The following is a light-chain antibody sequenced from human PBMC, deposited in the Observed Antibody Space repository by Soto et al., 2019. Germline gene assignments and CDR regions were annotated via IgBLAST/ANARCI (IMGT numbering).Light chain of an antibody. V-gene: IGKV1-13*02. CDR1: QGISSA. CDR3: QQFNTYPYT. Sequence: AVPLTQSPSSLSACVGDRVTITCRASQGISSALAWYQQKPGKAPKLLIYDASSLESGVPSRFSGSGSGTDFTLTISSLQPEDFATYYCQQFNTYPYTFGQGTKLEIE. CDR2: DAS. J-gene: IGKJ2*01.